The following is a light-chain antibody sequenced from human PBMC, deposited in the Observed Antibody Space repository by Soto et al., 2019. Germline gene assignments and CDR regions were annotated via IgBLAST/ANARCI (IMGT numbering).Light chain of an antibody. V-gene: IGKV3-15*01. CDR2: DAS. Sequence: EIVRTQSPAPLSCSPGERVTLSCRASQRVRTNLAWYQQKPGQAPTLLIYDASTRATGIPDRFSGSGSGTEFTLTISSLQSEDFAVYYCQQYNNWPLYSFGQGTKLEIK. CDR3: QQYNNWPLYS. CDR1: QRVRTN. J-gene: IGKJ2*03.